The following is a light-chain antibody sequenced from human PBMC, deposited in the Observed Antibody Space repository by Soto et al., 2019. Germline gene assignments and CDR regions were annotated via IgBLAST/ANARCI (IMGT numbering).Light chain of an antibody. CDR3: QQYYSYPST. CDR2: AAS. Sequence: AIRMTQSPSSFSASTGDRVTITCRASQGISSYLAWYQQKSGKAPNLLIYAASTLQSGVPSRFSGSGSGTVFTLTISCLQSEDFATYYCQQYYSYPSTFGQGNKVEIK. V-gene: IGKV1-8*01. J-gene: IGKJ1*01. CDR1: QGISSY.